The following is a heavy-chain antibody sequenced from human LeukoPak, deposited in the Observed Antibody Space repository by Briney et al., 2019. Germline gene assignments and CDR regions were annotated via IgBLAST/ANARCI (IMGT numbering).Heavy chain of an antibody. CDR2: ISGSGGGT. CDR3: ARIWGPYCGRTSCYDN. J-gene: IGHJ1*01. Sequence: GGSLILSCAASGFTFTSYAMSWVRQAPGKGLEWVSAISGSGGGTYYADSVKGRFTISRDSSKNTLYLHMNSLRAEDTAVYYCARIWGPYCGRTSCYDNWGQGTLVTVSS. D-gene: IGHD2-2*01. V-gene: IGHV3-23*01. CDR1: GFTFTSYA.